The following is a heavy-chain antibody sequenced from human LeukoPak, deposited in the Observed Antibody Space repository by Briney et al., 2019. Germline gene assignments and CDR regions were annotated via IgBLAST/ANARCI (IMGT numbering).Heavy chain of an antibody. D-gene: IGHD3-22*01. CDR2: INHSGST. Sequence: SETLSLTCAVYGGSFSGYYWSWIRQPPGKGLEWIGEINHSGSTNYNPSLKSRVTISVDTSKNQFSLKLSSVTAADTAVYYCARRSRDTSGYYYFDYWGQGTLVTVSS. V-gene: IGHV4-34*01. J-gene: IGHJ4*02. CDR3: ARRSRDTSGYYYFDY. CDR1: GGSFSGYY.